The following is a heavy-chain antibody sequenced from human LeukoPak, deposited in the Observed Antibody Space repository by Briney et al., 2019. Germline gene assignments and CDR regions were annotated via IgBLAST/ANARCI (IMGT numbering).Heavy chain of an antibody. V-gene: IGHV3-48*02. CDR2: ISRSSSTI. J-gene: IGHJ4*02. Sequence: GGSLRLSCAASGFTFGSSRMTWVRQAPGKGLEWVSYISRSSSTIYYADSVKGRFTISRDNAMNSLYLQMNSLRDEDTAVYYCARDSSGRGTSLDYWGQGTLVTVSS. CDR3: ARDSSGRGTSLDY. D-gene: IGHD6-19*01. CDR1: GFTFGSSR.